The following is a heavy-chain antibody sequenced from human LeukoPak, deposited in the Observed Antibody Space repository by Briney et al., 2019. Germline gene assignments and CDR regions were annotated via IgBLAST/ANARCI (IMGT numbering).Heavy chain of an antibody. Sequence: GGSLRLSCAASGFTFSSYWMSWVRQAPGKGLEWVANIKQDGSEKYYVDSVKGRFTISRDNAKNSLYLQMNSLRAEDTAVYYCARESFYCSSTSCYLRGYYYMDVWGKGTTVTISS. V-gene: IGHV3-7*01. CDR2: IKQDGSEK. D-gene: IGHD2-2*01. J-gene: IGHJ6*03. CDR1: GFTFSSYW. CDR3: ARESFYCSSTSCYLRGYYYMDV.